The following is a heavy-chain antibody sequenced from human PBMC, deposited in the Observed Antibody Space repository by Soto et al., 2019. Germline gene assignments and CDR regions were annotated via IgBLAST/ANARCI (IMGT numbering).Heavy chain of an antibody. CDR1: GYIFNRYV. J-gene: IGHJ4*02. Sequence: QVQLVQSGAEVKKPGASVKVSCKASGYIFNRYVMHWVRQAPGQRPERMGWIDAGNGKTKYSEKFQGRVTITRDTSANTAYMELTTLRSEDTAVYYCARGRGCYDYWGQGTQVIVSS. D-gene: IGHD6-19*01. CDR3: ARGRGCYDY. CDR2: IDAGNGKT. V-gene: IGHV1-3*01.